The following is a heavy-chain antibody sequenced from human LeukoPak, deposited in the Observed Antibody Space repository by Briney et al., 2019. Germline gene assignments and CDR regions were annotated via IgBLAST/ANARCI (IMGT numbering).Heavy chain of an antibody. D-gene: IGHD6-13*01. CDR2: IYYSGST. CDR1: GGSISSYY. Sequence: PSETLSLTCTVSGGSISSYYWSWIRQPPGKGLEWIGYIYYSGSTNYNPSLKSRVTISVDTSKNQLSLKLSSVTAADTAVYYCVRGGSSWYFALGYWGQGTLVTVSS. J-gene: IGHJ4*02. CDR3: VRGGSSWYFALGY. V-gene: IGHV4-59*08.